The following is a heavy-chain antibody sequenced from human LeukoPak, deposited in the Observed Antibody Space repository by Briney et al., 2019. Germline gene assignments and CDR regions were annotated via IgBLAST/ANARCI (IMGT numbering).Heavy chain of an antibody. Sequence: AETLSLTCAVYGGSFSGYYWSWIRQPPGKGLEWIGEINHSGSTNYNPSLKSRVTISVDTSKNQFSLKLSSVTAADTAVYYCARAGYDYVWGSYRSRTARRELDYWGQGTLVTVSS. D-gene: IGHD3-16*02. CDR1: GGSFSGYY. J-gene: IGHJ4*02. V-gene: IGHV4-34*01. CDR2: INHSGST. CDR3: ARAGYDYVWGSYRSRTARRELDY.